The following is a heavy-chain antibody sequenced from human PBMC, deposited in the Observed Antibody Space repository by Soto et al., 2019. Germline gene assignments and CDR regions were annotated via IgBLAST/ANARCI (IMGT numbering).Heavy chain of an antibody. D-gene: IGHD4-17*01. V-gene: IGHV4-59*02. CDR3: ARSRTLYGDYDSWYFDL. CDR1: GGAVSGFY. J-gene: IGHJ2*01. Sequence: QVQLQESGPGLVKSSETLSLTCTVSGGAVSGFYWSWLRQPPGKELQWIGYIYNTGSTNYNPSLESRVIISVDTPKTHFSLKVTSVAAADTAVYYCARSRTLYGDYDSWYFDLWGRGTLVTVSS. CDR2: IYNTGST.